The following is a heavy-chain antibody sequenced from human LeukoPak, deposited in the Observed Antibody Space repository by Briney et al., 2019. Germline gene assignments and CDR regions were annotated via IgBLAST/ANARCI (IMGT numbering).Heavy chain of an antibody. J-gene: IGHJ4*02. Sequence: ASVKVSCKASGYTFTSYAMRWVRQAPGQRLEWMGWINAGNGNTKYSQKFQGRVTITRDTSASTAYMELSSLRSEDTAVYYCARSDSSSWYLFDYWGQGTLVTVSS. CDR2: INAGNGNT. V-gene: IGHV1-3*01. D-gene: IGHD6-13*01. CDR1: GYTFTSYA. CDR3: ARSDSSSWYLFDY.